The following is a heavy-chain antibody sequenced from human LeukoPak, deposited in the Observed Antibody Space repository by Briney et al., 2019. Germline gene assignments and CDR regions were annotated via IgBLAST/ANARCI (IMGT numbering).Heavy chain of an antibody. Sequence: GRSLRLSCAASGFTFSSYAMHWVRQAPGKGLEWVAVISYDGSNKYYADSVKGRFTISRDNSKNTLYLQMNSLRAEDTAVYYCARDGVGGSYYYWGQGTLVTVSS. CDR2: ISYDGSNK. CDR3: ARDGVGGSYYY. D-gene: IGHD1-26*01. V-gene: IGHV3-30-3*01. J-gene: IGHJ4*02. CDR1: GFTFSSYA.